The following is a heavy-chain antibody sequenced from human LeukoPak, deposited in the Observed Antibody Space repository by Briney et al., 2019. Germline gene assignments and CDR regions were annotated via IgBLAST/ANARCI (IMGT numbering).Heavy chain of an antibody. CDR2: IEQDGSQK. CDR3: ARNSGRNLFDY. J-gene: IGHJ4*02. D-gene: IGHD1-26*01. CDR1: GFTFRSYW. Sequence: GSLRLSCAACGFTFRSYWLSWVRQAPGKGLEWVASIEQDGSQKYYVDSVRGRFTISRDNAKNSVYLQTNSLRVEGTAVYYCARNSGRNLFDYWGQRTLVTVSS. V-gene: IGHV3-7*01.